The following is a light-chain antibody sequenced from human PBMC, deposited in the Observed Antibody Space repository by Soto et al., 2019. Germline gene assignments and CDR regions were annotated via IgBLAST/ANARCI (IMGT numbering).Light chain of an antibody. CDR1: QSVSSN. Sequence: EIVMTQSPATLSVSPGERATLSCRASQSVSSNLAWYQQKPGQAPRLLIYGASTRATGIPARFSGSGSGTEFTLSISSLQSEDFAVYYCQQYNNLPLSFGQGPRWKSN. V-gene: IGKV3D-15*01. CDR3: QQYNNLPLS. J-gene: IGKJ1*01. CDR2: GAS.